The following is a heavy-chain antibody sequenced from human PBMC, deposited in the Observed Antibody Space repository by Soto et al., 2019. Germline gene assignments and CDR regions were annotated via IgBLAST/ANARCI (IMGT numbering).Heavy chain of an antibody. CDR1: GFTFSTSW. D-gene: IGHD3-10*01. CDR3: AKIPTGSGSSKFDY. Sequence: GGSLRLSCAASGFTFSTSWMNWVRQAPGKGLEWISAISGSGSFTHYADSVRGRFTISRDNSQNQLYLQMNNLRGDDTAMYYCAKIPTGSGSSKFDYWGQGIQVTVSS. CDR2: ISGSGSFT. J-gene: IGHJ4*02. V-gene: IGHV3-21*04.